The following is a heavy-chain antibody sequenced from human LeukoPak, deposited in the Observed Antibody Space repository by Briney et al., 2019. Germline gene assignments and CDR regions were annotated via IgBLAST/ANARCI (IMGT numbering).Heavy chain of an antibody. Sequence: GGSLRLSCAASGFSFSSYAMGWVRQAPGKGLVWVSSFSGTGGRTYYADSVKGRFTISRDNSRNTLSLQMNSLRVEDTAVYFCAKGPYSDSSEWFQYWGQGTLVTVSS. CDR3: AKGPYSDSSEWFQY. CDR2: FSGTGGRT. J-gene: IGHJ1*01. CDR1: GFSFSSYA. V-gene: IGHV3-23*01. D-gene: IGHD6-13*01.